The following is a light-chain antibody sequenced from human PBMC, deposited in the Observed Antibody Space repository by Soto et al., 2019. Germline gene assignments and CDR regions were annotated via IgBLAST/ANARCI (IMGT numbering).Light chain of an antibody. J-gene: IGKJ4*01. V-gene: IGKV3-15*01. CDR1: QSVSSN. CDR2: GAS. Sequence: EIVMTQSPASLSVSPGERATLSCRASQSVSSNFAWFQQTPGQAPRLLIYGASTRAPGIPARFSGSGSGTEFNLTISSLQSDDFVVYYCQQYDSWPLTFGGGTKVEIK. CDR3: QQYDSWPLT.